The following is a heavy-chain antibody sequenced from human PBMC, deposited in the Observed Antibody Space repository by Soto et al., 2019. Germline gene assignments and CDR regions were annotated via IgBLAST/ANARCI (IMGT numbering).Heavy chain of an antibody. CDR3: ATLGIDSGNLYDFDY. CDR1: GFTFSAYA. D-gene: IGHD3-10*01. Sequence: QVQLVESGGGVVQPGRSLRLSCAASGFTFSAYAMHWVRQAPGKGLEWVAVISFDGRKTYYADSMKGRFTISRDNSKDTLYLQTNGLSAEDTAVYNCATLGIDSGNLYDFDYWGKGTLVTVSP. CDR2: ISFDGRKT. J-gene: IGHJ4*02. V-gene: IGHV3-30*04.